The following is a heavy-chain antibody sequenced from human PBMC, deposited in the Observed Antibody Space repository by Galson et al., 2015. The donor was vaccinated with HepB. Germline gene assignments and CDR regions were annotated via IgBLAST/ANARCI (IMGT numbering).Heavy chain of an antibody. J-gene: IGHJ4*02. CDR2: ISWNGGST. CDR3: ARSVGVRYTAPCDY. CDR1: GFTFDDYG. D-gene: IGHD3-10*01. V-gene: IGHV3-20*01. Sequence: SLRLSCAASGFTFDDYGMSWVRQAPGKGLEWVSGISWNGGSTGYADSVKGRFTISRDNAKNSLYLQMNSLRAEDTALYHCARSVGVRYTAPCDYWGQGTLVTVSS.